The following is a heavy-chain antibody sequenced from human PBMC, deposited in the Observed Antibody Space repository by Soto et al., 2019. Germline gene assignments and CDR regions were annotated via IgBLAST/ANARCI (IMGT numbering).Heavy chain of an antibody. J-gene: IGHJ4*02. D-gene: IGHD6-19*01. CDR3: ARASSGWPFDY. Sequence: QVQLQESGPGLVKPSQTLSLTCTVSGGSISSGDYYWSWIRQPPGKGLEWIGYIYYSGSTYYNPSLTRRVTISVDTSKNQFSLKLSSVTAADTDVYYCARASSGWPFDYWGQGTLVTVSS. CDR2: IYYSGST. V-gene: IGHV4-30-4*01. CDR1: GGSISSGDYY.